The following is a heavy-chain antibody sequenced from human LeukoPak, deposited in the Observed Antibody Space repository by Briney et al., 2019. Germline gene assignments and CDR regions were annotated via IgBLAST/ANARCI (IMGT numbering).Heavy chain of an antibody. D-gene: IGHD2-15*01. CDR2: IYHSGST. CDR3: ARDGRWELPVEYNWFDP. V-gene: IGHV4-38-2*02. Sequence: SETLSLTCSVSGYSISSGYYWGWIRQPPGKGLEWIGSIYHSGSTYYNPSLKSRVTISVDTSKNQFSLKLSSVPAADTAVYYCARDGRWELPVEYNWFDPWGQGTLVTVSS. CDR1: GYSISSGYY. J-gene: IGHJ5*02.